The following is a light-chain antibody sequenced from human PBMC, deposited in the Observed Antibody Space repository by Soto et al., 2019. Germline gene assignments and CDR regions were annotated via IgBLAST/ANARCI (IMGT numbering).Light chain of an antibody. CDR3: QQDNDLST. Sequence: DIQMTQSPSTLSASVGDRVTIACRASQKIGDWLAWYQQKPGKAPNLLIYKASTLESGVPSRFNGSGSGTEFTLAISSLQPEDFATYYCQQDNDLSTFGGGTKVEI. J-gene: IGKJ4*01. CDR1: QKIGDW. V-gene: IGKV1-5*03. CDR2: KAS.